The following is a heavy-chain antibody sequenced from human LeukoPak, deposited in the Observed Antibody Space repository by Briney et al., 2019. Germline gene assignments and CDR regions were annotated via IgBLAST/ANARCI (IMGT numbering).Heavy chain of an antibody. V-gene: IGHV3-23*01. Sequence: GGSLRLSCAASGFTFTNYAMSWVRQAPGKGLEWVSAISTDGGHTNNADYVKGRFTLSRDNSRNTVYLQVNGLRAEDTARYYCARQVGYCSEGTCYFDYWGQGTRVTVSS. CDR2: ISTDGGHT. CDR1: GFTFTNYA. J-gene: IGHJ4*02. D-gene: IGHD2-15*01. CDR3: ARQVGYCSEGTCYFDY.